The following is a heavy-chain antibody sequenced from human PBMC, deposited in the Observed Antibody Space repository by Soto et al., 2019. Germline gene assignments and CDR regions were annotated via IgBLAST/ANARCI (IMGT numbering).Heavy chain of an antibody. Sequence: QVQLQESGPGLVKPSQTLSLTCTVSGGSISTGGYYWIWIRQHPGRGLEWIGYIDHSGMTISNPSLQSRVAISIDTSGNQFSLKLSAVTAADTAVYYCATGRWELHDAFEIWGDGTMVSVSS. J-gene: IGHJ3*02. CDR1: GGSISTGGYY. CDR3: ATGRWELHDAFEI. CDR2: IDHSGMT. V-gene: IGHV4-31*03. D-gene: IGHD1-26*01.